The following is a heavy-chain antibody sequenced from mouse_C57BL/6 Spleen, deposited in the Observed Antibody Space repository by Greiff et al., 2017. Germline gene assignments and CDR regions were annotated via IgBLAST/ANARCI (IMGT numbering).Heavy chain of an antibody. D-gene: IGHD1-1*01. CDR1: GYTFTDYY. J-gene: IGHJ2*01. CDR3: ARVTTVVAKYYFDY. CDR2: INPNNGGT. V-gene: IGHV1-26*01. Sequence: VQLQQSGPELVKPGASVKISCKASGYTFTDYYMNWVKQSHGKSLEWIGDINPNNGGTSYNQKFKGKATLTVDKSSSTAYMELRSLTSEDSAVYYCARVTTVVAKYYFDYWGQGTTLTVSS.